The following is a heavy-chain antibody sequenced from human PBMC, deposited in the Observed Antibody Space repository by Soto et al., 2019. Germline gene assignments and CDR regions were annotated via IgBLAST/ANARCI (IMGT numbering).Heavy chain of an antibody. Sequence: QVQLVQSGAEVKKPGASVKVSCKASGYTFTSYGISWVRQAPGQGLEWMGGISDYNGNTNYAQKLQGRVTITTNTSPSTAYLELRSLRSDDTAVYYCARDRKWELLWGPHFDYWGQGTLVTVSS. V-gene: IGHV1-18*01. J-gene: IGHJ4*02. CDR3: ARDRKWELLWGPHFDY. D-gene: IGHD1-26*01. CDR1: GYTFTSYG. CDR2: ISDYNGNT.